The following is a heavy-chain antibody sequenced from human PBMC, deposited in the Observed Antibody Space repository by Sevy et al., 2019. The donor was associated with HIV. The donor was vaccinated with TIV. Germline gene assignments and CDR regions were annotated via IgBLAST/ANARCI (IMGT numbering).Heavy chain of an antibody. CDR3: ALERLSSAVAEYYHN. J-gene: IGHJ1*01. D-gene: IGHD1-1*01. CDR2: ISFDGSNE. V-gene: IGHV3-30-3*01. Sequence: GGSLRLSCTASGFTFYFFSMHWVRQAPGKGLEWVATISFDGSNEHYADSVKGRFTNSRDNSKNSLFLQMNSLRADDSAVYYCALERLSSAVAEYYHNWGQGTLVTVSS. CDR1: GFTFYFFS.